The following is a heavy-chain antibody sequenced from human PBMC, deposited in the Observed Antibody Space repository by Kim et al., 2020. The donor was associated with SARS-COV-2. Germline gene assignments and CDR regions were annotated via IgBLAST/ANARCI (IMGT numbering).Heavy chain of an antibody. D-gene: IGHD6-13*01. J-gene: IGHJ6*01. CDR1: GFTFSSYA. CDR2: IYSGGSST. CDR3: AKDRSSSWSGYYYYGMDV. Sequence: VGSLRLSCAASGFTFSSYAMSWVRQAPGKGLAWVSVIYSGGSSTYYADSVKGRVTISRDNSKNTLYLQMNNLRAEDTAVYYVAKDRSSSWSGYYYYGMDV. V-gene: IGHV3-23*03.